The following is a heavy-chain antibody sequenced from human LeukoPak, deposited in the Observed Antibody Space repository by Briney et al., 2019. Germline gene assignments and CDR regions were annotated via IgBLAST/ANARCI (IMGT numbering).Heavy chain of an antibody. D-gene: IGHD1-7*01. J-gene: IGHJ3*02. Sequence: SVKVSCKASGGTFSSYAISWVRQAPGQGLEWMGGIIPIFGTANYAQKFQGRVTITADKSTSTAYMELSSLRSEDTAVYYCARWGVGNYSGMKKDAFDIWGQGTMVTVSS. V-gene: IGHV1-69*06. CDR2: IIPIFGTA. CDR1: GGTFSSYA. CDR3: ARWGVGNYSGMKKDAFDI.